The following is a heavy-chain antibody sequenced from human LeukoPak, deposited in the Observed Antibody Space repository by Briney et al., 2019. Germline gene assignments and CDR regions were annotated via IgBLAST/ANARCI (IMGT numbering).Heavy chain of an antibody. V-gene: IGHV3-30*03. Sequence: PGGSLRLSCAASGFTFSSYGMHWVRQAPGKGLEWVAVISYDGSNKYYADSVKGRFTISRDNAKNSLYLQMNSLRAEDTAVYYCARVPPYSNYRFDYWGQGTLVTVSS. CDR2: ISYDGSNK. CDR1: GFTFSSYG. J-gene: IGHJ4*02. CDR3: ARVPPYSNYRFDY. D-gene: IGHD4-11*01.